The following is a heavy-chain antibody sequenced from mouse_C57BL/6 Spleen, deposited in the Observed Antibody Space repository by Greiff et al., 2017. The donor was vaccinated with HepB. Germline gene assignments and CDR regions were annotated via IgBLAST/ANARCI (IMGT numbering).Heavy chain of an antibody. CDR2: ISYDGSN. Sequence: EVQLVESGPGLVKPSQSLSLTCSVTGYSITSGYYWNWIRQFPGNKLEWMGYISYDGSNNYNPSLKNRISITRDTSKNQFFLKLNSVTTEDTATYYCAAYDYDWYFDVWGTGTTVTVSS. J-gene: IGHJ1*03. D-gene: IGHD2-4*01. CDR1: GYSITSGYY. CDR3: AAYDYDWYFDV. V-gene: IGHV3-6*01.